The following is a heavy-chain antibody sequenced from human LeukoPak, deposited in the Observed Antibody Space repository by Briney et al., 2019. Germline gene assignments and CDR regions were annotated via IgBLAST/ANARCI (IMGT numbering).Heavy chain of an antibody. Sequence: PSQTLSLTCSVSVYSLSSGYYWGWIRPPPGKGLGWIGSVYHSGSTYYNPSLKSRVTISVDTSKNQFSLKLSSVTAADTAVYYCARDYGANDAFDIWGQGTMVTVSS. J-gene: IGHJ3*02. CDR1: VYSLSSGYY. D-gene: IGHD3-10*01. CDR2: VYHSGST. CDR3: ARDYGANDAFDI. V-gene: IGHV4-38-2*02.